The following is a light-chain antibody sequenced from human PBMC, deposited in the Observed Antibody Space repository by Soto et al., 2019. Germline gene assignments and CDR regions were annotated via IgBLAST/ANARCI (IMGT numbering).Light chain of an antibody. Sequence: QSVLTQPPSASGTPGQRVTISCSGRFSNIGSNYVYWYQQLPGTAPKLLIFTNDQWTSGVPGRFSGSKSGTSASLAISGLRSEDEADYYCAVWDDGLRGWVFGGGTKVTVL. CDR3: AVWDDGLRGWV. J-gene: IGLJ3*02. CDR1: FSNIGSNY. CDR2: TND. V-gene: IGLV1-47*02.